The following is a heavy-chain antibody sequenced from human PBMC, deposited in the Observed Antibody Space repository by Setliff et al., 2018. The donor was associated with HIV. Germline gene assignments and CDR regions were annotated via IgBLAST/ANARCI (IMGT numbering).Heavy chain of an antibody. CDR1: GGSISSSSYY. Sequence: PSETLSLTCTVSGGSISSSSYYWGWVRQPPGKGLEWIGSIYYSGSTYYNPSLRSRVTISVDTSKNQFSLKLSSVTASDTAVYYCARTRGGCMTSSCPISYYYYYMDVWGRGTTVTVSS. J-gene: IGHJ6*03. CDR3: ARTRGGCMTSSCPISYYYYYMDV. D-gene: IGHD2-2*01. V-gene: IGHV4-39*07. CDR2: IYYSGST.